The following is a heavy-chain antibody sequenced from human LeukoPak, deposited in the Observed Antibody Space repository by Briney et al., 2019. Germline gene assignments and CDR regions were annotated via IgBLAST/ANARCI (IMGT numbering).Heavy chain of an antibody. D-gene: IGHD2-15*01. CDR3: ARADERGYCSGGSCHYFDY. CDR1: GGSFSGYY. Sequence: SETLSLTCAVYGGSFSGYYWSWIRQPPGKGPEWIGEINHSGSTNYNPSLKSRVTISVDTSKNQFSLKLSSVTAADTAVYYCARADERGYCSGGSCHYFDYWGQGTLVTVSS. V-gene: IGHV4-34*01. CDR2: INHSGST. J-gene: IGHJ4*02.